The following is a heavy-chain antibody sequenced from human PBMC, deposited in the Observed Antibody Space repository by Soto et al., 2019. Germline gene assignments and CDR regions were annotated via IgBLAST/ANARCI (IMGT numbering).Heavy chain of an antibody. CDR2: ISGSYK. V-gene: IGHV3-30*02. D-gene: IGHD3-16*01. J-gene: IGHJ4*02. CDR1: GFTFRDKA. CDR3: AKWNGGFDY. Sequence: PGGSLRLSCAASGFTFRDKAMTWVRQAPGKGLEWVAGISGSYKYYADSVKGRFTISRDNSKNTLYLQMNSLRAEDTAVYYCAKWNGGFDYWGQGTLVTVSS.